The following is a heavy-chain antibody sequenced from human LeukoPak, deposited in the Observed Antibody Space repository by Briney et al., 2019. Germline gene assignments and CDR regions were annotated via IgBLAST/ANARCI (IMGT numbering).Heavy chain of an antibody. D-gene: IGHD3-22*01. CDR1: GFTFSTYA. CDR3: ARGRDYYDTSGYYYGS. V-gene: IGHV3-30*04. J-gene: IGHJ5*02. CDR2: ISYDGSSK. Sequence: GGSLRLSCAASGFTFSTYAMHWVRQAPGKGLEWVAVISYDGSSKYYADSVKGRFTISRDNSKNTLYLQMNSLRSEDTAVYYCARGRDYYDTSGYYYGSWGQGTLVTVSS.